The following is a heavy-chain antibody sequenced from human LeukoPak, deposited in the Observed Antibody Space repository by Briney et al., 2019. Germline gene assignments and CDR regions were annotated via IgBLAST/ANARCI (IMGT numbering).Heavy chain of an antibody. V-gene: IGHV4-34*01. CDR2: INHSGST. Sequence: SETLSLTCAVYGGSSSGYYWSWIRQPPGKGLEWIGEINHSGSTNYNPSLKSRVTISVDTSKNQFSLKLSSVTAADTAVYYCARGSPRGSSSRFDPWGQGTLVTVSS. D-gene: IGHD6-6*01. CDR1: GGSSSGYY. J-gene: IGHJ5*02. CDR3: ARGSPRGSSSRFDP.